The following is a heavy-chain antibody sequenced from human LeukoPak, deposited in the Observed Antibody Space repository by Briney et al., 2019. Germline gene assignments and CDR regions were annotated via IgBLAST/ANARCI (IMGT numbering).Heavy chain of an antibody. CDR3: ARGVAVAGKEDY. J-gene: IGHJ4*02. CDR1: GFTFSSYG. V-gene: IGHV3-30*02. Sequence: PGGSLRLSCAASGFTFSSYGMHWVRQAPGKGLEWVAFIRYDGSNKYYADSVKGRFTISRDNAKNSLYLQMNSLRAEDTAVYYCARGVAVAGKEDYWGQGTLVTVSS. CDR2: IRYDGSNK. D-gene: IGHD6-19*01.